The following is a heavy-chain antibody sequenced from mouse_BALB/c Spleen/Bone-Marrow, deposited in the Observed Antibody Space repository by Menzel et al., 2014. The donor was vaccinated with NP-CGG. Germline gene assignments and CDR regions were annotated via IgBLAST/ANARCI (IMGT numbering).Heavy chain of an antibody. V-gene: IGHV10-3*03. CDR2: IRSKSNNYAT. J-gene: IGHJ3*01. CDR1: GFTFNTYA. D-gene: IGHD1-1*01. CDR3: VREDYGRGFAY. Sequence: EVKLEESGGGLVQPKGSLKLSCAASGFTFNTYAMHWVCQAPGKGLEWVARIRSKSNNYATYYADSVKDRFTISRDDSQSMLYLQMNNLKTVDTAMYYCVREDYGRGFAYWGQGTLVTVSA.